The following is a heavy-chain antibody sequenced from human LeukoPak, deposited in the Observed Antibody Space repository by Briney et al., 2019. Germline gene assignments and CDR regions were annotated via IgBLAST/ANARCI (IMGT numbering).Heavy chain of an antibody. J-gene: IGHJ6*03. V-gene: IGHV3-11*01. D-gene: IGHD2-15*01. CDR1: GFTLSDYN. CDR3: ARVLRYCSGGNCYSGGLGYMDV. Sequence: GGSLRLSCAASGFTLSDYNMRWIRQAPGKGLEWVSSISRSGSTKYYADSVKGRFTISRDNAKNSLFLQMNSLRAEDTAVYYCARVLRYCSGGNCYSGGLGYMDVWGKGTTVTISS. CDR2: ISRSGSTK.